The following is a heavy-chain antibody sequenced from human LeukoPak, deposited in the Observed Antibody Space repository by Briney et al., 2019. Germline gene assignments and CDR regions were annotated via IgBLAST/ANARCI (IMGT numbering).Heavy chain of an antibody. CDR2: IYTSGST. Sequence: SETLSLTCTVSGGSISSYYWSWIRQPAGKGLEWIGRIYTSGSTNYNPPLKSRVTMSVDTSKNQFSLKLSSVTAADTAVYYCARHVSEMATILDYFDYWGQGTLVTVSS. J-gene: IGHJ4*02. CDR1: GGSISSYY. V-gene: IGHV4-4*07. D-gene: IGHD5-24*01. CDR3: ARHVSEMATILDYFDY.